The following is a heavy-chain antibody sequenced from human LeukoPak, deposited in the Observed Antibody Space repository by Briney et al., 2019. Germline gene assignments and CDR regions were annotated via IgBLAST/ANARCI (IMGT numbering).Heavy chain of an antibody. CDR1: GYTFTNYD. J-gene: IGHJ6*03. CDR3: AGRGGHITMVRGVIIGGCYYMDV. CDR2: MNPNSGNT. D-gene: IGHD3-10*01. V-gene: IGHV1-8*03. Sequence: SVTVSCKASGYTFTNYDINWVRQATGQGYEWMGWMNPNSGNTGYAQKFQSRVTITRNTSISTAYMARSRVRSEDTAVYNRAGRGGHITMVRGVIIGGCYYMDVWGKGTTVTVSS.